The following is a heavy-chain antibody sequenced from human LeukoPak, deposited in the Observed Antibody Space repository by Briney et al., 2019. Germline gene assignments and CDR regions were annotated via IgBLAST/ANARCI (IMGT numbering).Heavy chain of an antibody. CDR2: ISAYNGNT. CDR1: GYTFSSYD. D-gene: IGHD3-3*01. V-gene: IGHV1-18*01. J-gene: IGHJ4*02. Sequence: ASVKVSCKASGYTFSSYDISWVRQAPGQGLEWMGWISAYNGNTNYAQKLQGRVTMTEDTSTDTAYTELSSLRSEDTAVYYCATDKVLRFLEWHKPFDYWGQGTLVTVSS. CDR3: ATDKVLRFLEWHKPFDY.